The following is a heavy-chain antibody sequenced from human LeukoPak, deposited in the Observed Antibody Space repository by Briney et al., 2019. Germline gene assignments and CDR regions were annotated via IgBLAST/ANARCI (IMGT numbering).Heavy chain of an antibody. Sequence: GRSLRLSCAASGFTFDDYAMHWVRQAPGKGLEWVSGIDWNSGSVGYADSVKGRFTISRDNVKNSLSLQMNGLRAEDTALYYCAKDRKAGDLDSLDIWGQGTMVTVSS. J-gene: IGHJ3*02. CDR3: AKDRKAGDLDSLDI. V-gene: IGHV3-9*01. CDR2: IDWNSGSV. CDR1: GFTFDDYA.